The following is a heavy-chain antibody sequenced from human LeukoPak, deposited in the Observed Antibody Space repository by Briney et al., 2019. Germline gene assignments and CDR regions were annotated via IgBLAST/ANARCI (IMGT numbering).Heavy chain of an antibody. CDR2: INHSGST. CDR1: GGSFSGYY. D-gene: IGHD6-19*01. V-gene: IGHV4-34*01. Sequence: PSETLSLTCAVYGGSFSGYYWSWIRQPPGKGLEWIGEINHSGSTNYNPSLKSRVTISVDTSKNQFSLKLSSVTAADTAVYYCAEFLRGSGWYFDYWGQGTLVTVSS. CDR3: AEFLRGSGWYFDY. J-gene: IGHJ4*02.